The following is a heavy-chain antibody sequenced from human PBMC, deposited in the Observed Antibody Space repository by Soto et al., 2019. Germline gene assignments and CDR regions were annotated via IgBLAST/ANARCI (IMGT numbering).Heavy chain of an antibody. J-gene: IGHJ6*02. CDR2: TYYRSKWYN. Sequence: PSQTLSLTCVISGDSVSSNNAAWNWIRQSPSRGLEWLGRTYYRSKWYNDYAVSVKSRIDINPDTSKNQFSLQLNSVSPEDTAMYYCSRESYGSGSYEGMDVWGQGTTVTVSS. CDR3: SRESYGSGSYEGMDV. CDR1: GDSVSSNNAA. D-gene: IGHD3-10*01. V-gene: IGHV6-1*01.